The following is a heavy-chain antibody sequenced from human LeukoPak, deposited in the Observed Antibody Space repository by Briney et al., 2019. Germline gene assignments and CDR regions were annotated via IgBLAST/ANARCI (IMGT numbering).Heavy chain of an antibody. CDR1: GFTVSSNY. Sequence: GGSLRLSCAASGFTVSSNYMSWVRQAPGKGLEWVSVIYSGGSTYYADSVKGRFTISRDNSKNTLYLQMNSLRAEDTAMYYCARRGYYGSGSFGDLFAFDIWGQGTMVTVSS. V-gene: IGHV3-66*01. D-gene: IGHD3-10*01. CDR2: IYSGGST. J-gene: IGHJ3*02. CDR3: ARRGYYGSGSFGDLFAFDI.